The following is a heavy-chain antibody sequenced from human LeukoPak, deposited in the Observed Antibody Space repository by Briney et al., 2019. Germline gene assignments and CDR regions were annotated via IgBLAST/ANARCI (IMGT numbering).Heavy chain of an antibody. V-gene: IGHV3-23*01. J-gene: IGHJ4*02. Sequence: GGSLRLSCAASGFTFSSYAMSWVRQAPGKGLEWVSAISGSGGSTYYADSVKGRFTISRDNSKNTLYLQMNSLRAEDTAVYYCARGSKLLWFGELLDWGQGTLVTVSS. CDR3: ARGSKLLWFGELLD. CDR2: ISGSGGST. D-gene: IGHD3-10*01. CDR1: GFTFSSYA.